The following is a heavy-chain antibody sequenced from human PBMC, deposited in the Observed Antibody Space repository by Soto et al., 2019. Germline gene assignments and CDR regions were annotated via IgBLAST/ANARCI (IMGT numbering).Heavy chain of an antibody. CDR2: ISGSGGST. CDR3: AHFDWFIDY. J-gene: IGHJ4*02. Sequence: PGGSLRLSCAASGVPFDDYAMHWVRQAPGKDLEWVSGISGSGGSTYYADSVKGRFTISRDNSKNTLYLQMNSLRAEDTAVYYCAHFDWFIDYWGQGTLVTVSS. V-gene: IGHV3-23*01. D-gene: IGHD3-9*01. CDR1: GVPFDDYA.